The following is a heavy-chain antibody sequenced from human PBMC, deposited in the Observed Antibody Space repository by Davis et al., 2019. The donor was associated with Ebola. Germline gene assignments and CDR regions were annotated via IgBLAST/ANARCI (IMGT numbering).Heavy chain of an antibody. D-gene: IGHD2-2*01. V-gene: IGHV1-69*04. CDR3: ARGGYCSSTSCRNYYYYYGMDV. J-gene: IGHJ6*02. CDR2: IIPILGIA. Sequence: SVQVSCKASGYTFTSYGISWVRQAPGQGLEWMGRIIPILGIANYAQKFQGRVTITADKSTSTAYMELSSLRSEDTAVYYCARGGYCSSTSCRNYYYYYGMDVWGQGTTVTVSS. CDR1: GYTFTSYG.